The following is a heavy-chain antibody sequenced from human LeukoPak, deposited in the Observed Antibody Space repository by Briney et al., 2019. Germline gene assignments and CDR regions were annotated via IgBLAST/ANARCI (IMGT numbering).Heavy chain of an antibody. Sequence: SETLSLTCTVSGGSISSYYWSWIRQPPGKGLEWIGYIYTSGSTYYNPSLKSRVTISVDTSKNQFSLKLSSVTAADTAVYYCARDRAGYESAAGRGYYYYYYYMDVWGKGTTVTVSS. CDR2: IYTSGST. CDR1: GGSISSYY. CDR3: ARDRAGYESAAGRGYYYYYYYMDV. V-gene: IGHV4-59*01. D-gene: IGHD6-13*01. J-gene: IGHJ6*03.